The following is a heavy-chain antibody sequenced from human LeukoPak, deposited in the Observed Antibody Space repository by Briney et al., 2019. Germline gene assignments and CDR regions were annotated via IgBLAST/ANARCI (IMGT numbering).Heavy chain of an antibody. CDR3: ARDLVIVVVPAATVNWFDP. D-gene: IGHD2-2*03. CDR2: IIPIFGTA. V-gene: IGHV1-69*05. J-gene: IGHJ5*02. CDR1: GGTFSSYA. Sequence: EASVKVSCKASGGTFSSYAISWVRQAPGQGLEWMGGIIPIFGTANYAQKLQGRVTMTTDTSTSTAYMELRSLRSDDTAVYYCARDLVIVVVPAATVNWFDPWGQGTLVTVSS.